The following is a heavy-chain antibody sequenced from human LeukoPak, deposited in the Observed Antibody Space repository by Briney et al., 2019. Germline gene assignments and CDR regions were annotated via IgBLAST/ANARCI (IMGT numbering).Heavy chain of an antibody. J-gene: IGHJ4*02. CDR1: GFTFSSYW. D-gene: IGHD6-13*01. CDR2: IREDGSGQ. V-gene: IGHV3-7*01. Sequence: GGSLRLSCAASGFTFSSYWMSWVRQAPGKGLEWVANIREDGSGQFYVDSVKGRFTISRDNAKNSLYLQMNSLRAEDTAVYYCTSTGVAAAGSDWGQGTLVTVSS. CDR3: TSTGVAAAGSD.